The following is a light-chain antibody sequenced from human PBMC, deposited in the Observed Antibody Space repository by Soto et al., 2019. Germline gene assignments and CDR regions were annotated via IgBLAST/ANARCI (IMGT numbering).Light chain of an antibody. Sequence: DIQLTQSPSFLSASVGDRVTITCRASQDISTFLAWYQQKPGKAPQLLIYSTSNLHSGVPSRFSGSGSGTEFTLTVSSLQPEDFATYYCQQANSFPLTFGGGTKVEIK. V-gene: IGKV1-9*01. J-gene: IGKJ4*01. CDR1: QDISTF. CDR2: STS. CDR3: QQANSFPLT.